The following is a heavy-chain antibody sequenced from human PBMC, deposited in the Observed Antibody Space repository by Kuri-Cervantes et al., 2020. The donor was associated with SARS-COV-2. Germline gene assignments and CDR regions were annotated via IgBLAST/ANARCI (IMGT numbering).Heavy chain of an antibody. V-gene: IGHV1-8*02. Sequence: ASVKVSCKASGYTFTTYDINWVRQAPGQGLEWMGWMNPDTGNSGYAQNFRGRVTMTRDTSISTAYMELSSLRYEDSAIYYCARDSGDWTPDAFDNWGQGTMVTVSS. D-gene: IGHD5-12*01. J-gene: IGHJ3*02. CDR3: ARDSGDWTPDAFDN. CDR1: GYTFTTYD. CDR2: MNPDTGNS.